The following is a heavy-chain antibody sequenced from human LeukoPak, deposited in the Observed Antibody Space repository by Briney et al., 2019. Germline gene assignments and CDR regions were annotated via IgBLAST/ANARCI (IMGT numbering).Heavy chain of an antibody. J-gene: IGHJ4*02. V-gene: IGHV3-23*01. CDR2: ISGSGSST. Sequence: GGSLRLSCAASGFTLNSYTMSWVRQAPGKGLEWVSTISGSGSSTYYADSVKGRFTISRDNSKNTLYLQVNSLRAEDTAVYYCARASYCSGGICYYYYWGQGTLVTVSS. CDR1: GFTLNSYT. D-gene: IGHD2-15*01. CDR3: ARASYCSGGICYYYY.